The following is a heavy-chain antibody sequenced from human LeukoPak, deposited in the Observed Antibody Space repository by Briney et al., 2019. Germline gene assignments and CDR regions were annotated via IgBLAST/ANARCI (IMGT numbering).Heavy chain of an antibody. CDR1: GGTFSSYA. D-gene: IGHD3-10*01. J-gene: IGHJ2*01. Sequence: SVKVSCKASGGTFSSYAISWVRQATGQGLEWMGRIIPILGIANYAQKFQGRVTITADKSTSTAYMELSSLRSEDTAVYYCARVRGLMGGASMKAQYWYFDLWGRGTLVTVSS. CDR2: IIPILGIA. CDR3: ARVRGLMGGASMKAQYWYFDL. V-gene: IGHV1-69*04.